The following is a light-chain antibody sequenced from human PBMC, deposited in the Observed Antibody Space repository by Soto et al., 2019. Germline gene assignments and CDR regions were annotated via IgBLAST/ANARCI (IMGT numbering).Light chain of an antibody. Sequence: QSALTQPASVSGSPGQSITISCTGTSSGIGTYKYVSWFQHHPGKAPKLMIYEVSNRPSGVSARFSASKSGNTASLTISGLQAEDEADYYCSSHGGSSPFYVFGSGTKVTVL. CDR2: EVS. V-gene: IGLV2-14*01. CDR1: SSGIGTYKY. J-gene: IGLJ1*01. CDR3: SSHGGSSPFYV.